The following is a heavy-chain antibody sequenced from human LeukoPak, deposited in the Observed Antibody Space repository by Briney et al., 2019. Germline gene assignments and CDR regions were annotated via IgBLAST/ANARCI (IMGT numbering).Heavy chain of an antibody. CDR2: IYNTGGT. CDR1: GFTVSRNY. V-gene: IGHV3-53*01. J-gene: IGHJ3*02. CDR3: ATEGDTDDAFDT. D-gene: IGHD2-21*01. Sequence: TGGSLRLSCEASGFTVSRNYMNWVRQAPGKGLEWVSLIYNTGGTYYADSVKGRFTISRDKSKNTLLLQMNSLRVDDTAVYYCATEGDTDDAFDTWGQGTMVTVSS.